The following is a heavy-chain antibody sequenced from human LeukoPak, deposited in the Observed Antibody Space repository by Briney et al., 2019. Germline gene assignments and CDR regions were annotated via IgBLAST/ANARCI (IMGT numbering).Heavy chain of an antibody. D-gene: IGHD3-22*01. CDR3: ARARGGYYYADY. Sequence: SETLSLTCAVYGGSFSGYYWSWIRQPPGKGLEWIGSIYYSGSTYYNPSLKSRVTISVDTSKNQFSLKLSSVTAADTAVYYCARARGGYYYADYWGQGTLVTVSS. CDR2: IYYSGST. V-gene: IGHV4-34*01. CDR1: GGSFSGYY. J-gene: IGHJ4*02.